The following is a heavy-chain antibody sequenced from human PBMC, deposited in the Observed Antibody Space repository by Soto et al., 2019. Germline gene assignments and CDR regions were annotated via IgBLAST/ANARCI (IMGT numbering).Heavy chain of an antibody. V-gene: IGHV3-23*01. CDR3: AKDMPHGSGWFGAPLDAFDI. D-gene: IGHD3-10*01. CDR2: ISGSGGST. Sequence: GGSLSLSCAASGFTFSSYAMSWVRQAPGKGLEWVSAISGSGGSTYYADSVKGRFTISRDNSKNTLYLQMNSLRAEDTAVYYCAKDMPHGSGWFGAPLDAFDIWGQGTMVTVSS. J-gene: IGHJ3*02. CDR1: GFTFSSYA.